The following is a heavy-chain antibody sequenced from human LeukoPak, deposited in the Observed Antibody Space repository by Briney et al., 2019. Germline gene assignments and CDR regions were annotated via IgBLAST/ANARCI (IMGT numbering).Heavy chain of an antibody. V-gene: IGHV3-21*01. CDR1: GFVLNYYD. D-gene: IGHD3-16*01. CDR3: ARRGGLSSGRGFDH. J-gene: IGHJ4*02. CDR2: ISSKSTYI. Sequence: GGSLRLSCVASGFVLNYYDMNWVRQAPGKGLEWVSSISSKSTYIDSADSTKGRFTISRDNANNSVFLQMSSRRTEDTAVYYCARRGGLSSGRGFDHWGQGTLVTVSS.